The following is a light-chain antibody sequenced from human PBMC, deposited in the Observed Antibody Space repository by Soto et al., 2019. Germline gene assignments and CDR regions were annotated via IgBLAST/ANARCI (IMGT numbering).Light chain of an antibody. CDR1: QSVSSSY. CDR2: GAS. V-gene: IGKV3-20*01. J-gene: IGKJ4*01. CDR3: QQYQSLT. Sequence: EIVLTQSPGTLSLSPEERATLSCRASQSVSSSYLAWYQQKPGQAPRLLIHGASSRVTGIPDRFSGSGSGTDFTLTITRLEPEDFAVYYCQQYQSLTFGGGTKVDIK.